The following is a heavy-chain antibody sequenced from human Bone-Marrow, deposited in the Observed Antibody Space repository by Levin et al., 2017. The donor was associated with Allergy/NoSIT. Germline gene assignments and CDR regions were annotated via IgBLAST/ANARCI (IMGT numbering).Heavy chain of an antibody. Sequence: ASVKVSCKASGYTFTGYYMHWVRQAPGQGLEWMGWINPNSGGTNYAQKFQGRVTMTRDTSISTAYMELSRLRSDDTAVYYCARDVVVVTATPGGYYYGMDGWGQGTTVTVSS. J-gene: IGHJ6*02. CDR2: INPNSGGT. CDR3: ARDVVVVTATPGGYYYGMDG. V-gene: IGHV1-2*02. D-gene: IGHD2-21*02. CDR1: GYTFTGYY.